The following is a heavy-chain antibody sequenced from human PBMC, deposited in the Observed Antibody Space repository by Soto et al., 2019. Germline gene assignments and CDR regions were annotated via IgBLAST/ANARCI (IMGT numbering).Heavy chain of an antibody. J-gene: IGHJ4*02. Sequence: QVQLQESGPGLVKPSETLSLTCTVSGDSMSKYYWSWIRQPAGKGLEWIGRIYTSGSTNYNPSLQRRVNMSIDTSNNHFSLNLKSVTAADAAVYYCARTVGAAYYFDFWGQGALVTVSS. CDR3: ARTVGAAYYFDF. CDR2: IYTSGST. CDR1: GDSMSKYY. D-gene: IGHD1-26*01. V-gene: IGHV4-4*07.